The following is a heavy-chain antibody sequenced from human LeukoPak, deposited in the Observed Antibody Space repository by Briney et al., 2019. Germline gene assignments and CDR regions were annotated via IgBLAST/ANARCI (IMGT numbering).Heavy chain of an antibody. CDR2: ISSSGTAI. J-gene: IGHJ3*02. CDR3: ARDMEPDAFDI. D-gene: IGHD1-1*01. Sequence: GGALRLSCAASGFTFSSYEMNWVRQAPGKGLEWVSYISSSGTAIYYADSVKGRFTISRDTAKNSLYLQMNSLRAEDTALYYCARDMEPDAFDIWGQGTMVTVSS. V-gene: IGHV3-48*03. CDR1: GFTFSSYE.